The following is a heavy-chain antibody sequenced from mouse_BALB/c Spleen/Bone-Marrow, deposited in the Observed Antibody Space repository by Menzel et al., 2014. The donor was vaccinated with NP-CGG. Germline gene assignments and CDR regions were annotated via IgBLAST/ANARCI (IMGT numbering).Heavy chain of an antibody. CDR2: ISNLAYSI. V-gene: IGHV5-15*02. D-gene: IGHD1-1*01. CDR1: GFTFSDYG. Sequence: EVKLVESGGGLVQPGGSRKLSCAASGFTFSDYGMAWVRQAPGKGPEWVAFISNLAYSIYYADTVTGRFTISRENAKNTLCLEMSSLRSEDTAMYYCARDYYGSSYWYFDVWGAGTTVTVSS. CDR3: ARDYYGSSYWYFDV. J-gene: IGHJ1*01.